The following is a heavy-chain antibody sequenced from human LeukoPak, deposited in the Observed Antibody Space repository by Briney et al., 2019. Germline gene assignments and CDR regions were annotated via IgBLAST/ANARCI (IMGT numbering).Heavy chain of an antibody. Sequence: GGFLRLSCAASGFTFSSYSMNWVRQAPGKGLEWVSAISGSGGSTYYADSVKGRFTISRDNSKNTLYLQMNSLRAEDTAVYYCAKRDYGHFDYWGQGTLVTVSS. CDR1: GFTFSSYS. CDR3: AKRDYGHFDY. J-gene: IGHJ4*02. D-gene: IGHD4-17*01. CDR2: ISGSGGST. V-gene: IGHV3-23*01.